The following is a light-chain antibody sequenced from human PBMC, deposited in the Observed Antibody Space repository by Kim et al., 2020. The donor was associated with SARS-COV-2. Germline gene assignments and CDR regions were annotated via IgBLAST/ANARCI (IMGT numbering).Light chain of an antibody. CDR1: TLGANY. J-gene: IGLJ3*02. CDR2: PDS. Sequence: ASPGQPARITSSGHTLGANYVSWYQQRPGQSPVVVIYPDSTRPSEIPERFSGSNSGNTATLTISGTQAMDEADYFCQAWDSGTAVFGGGTQLTVL. V-gene: IGLV3-1*01. CDR3: QAWDSGTAV.